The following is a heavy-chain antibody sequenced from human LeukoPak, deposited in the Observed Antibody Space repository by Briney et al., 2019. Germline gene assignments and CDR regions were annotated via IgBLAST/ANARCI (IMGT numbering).Heavy chain of an antibody. CDR3: TRGFLAESGQGAFDY. Sequence: ETLSLTCGVSGGSITSTNYWTWVRQAPGKGLVWVSVILSAGSIYYADSLKGRFTISRDNSKNTLFLQMNSLRAEETAVYYCTRGFLAESGQGAFDYWGQGTLVTVSS. J-gene: IGHJ4*02. D-gene: IGHD2-8*02. CDR1: GGSITSTNY. CDR2: ILSAGSI. V-gene: IGHV3-53*01.